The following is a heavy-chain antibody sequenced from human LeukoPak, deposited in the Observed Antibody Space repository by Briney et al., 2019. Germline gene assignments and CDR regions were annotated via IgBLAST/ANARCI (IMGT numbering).Heavy chain of an antibody. CDR3: AKGSQLRGRAFDY. V-gene: IGHV3-30*02. D-gene: IGHD4-17*01. CDR2: IRYDGSNK. Sequence: GGSLRLSCAASGFTSSSYGMHWVRQAPGKGLEWVAFIRYDGSNKYYADSVKGRFTISRDNSKNTLYLQMNSLRAEDTAVYYCAKGSQLRGRAFDYWGQGTLVTVSS. CDR1: GFTSSSYG. J-gene: IGHJ4*02.